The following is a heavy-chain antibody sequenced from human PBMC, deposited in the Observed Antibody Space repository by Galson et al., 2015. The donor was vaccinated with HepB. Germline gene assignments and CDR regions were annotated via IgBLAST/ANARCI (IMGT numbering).Heavy chain of an antibody. D-gene: IGHD4-11*01. CDR3: AFRWGHDYSNYNWFDP. J-gene: IGHJ5*02. CDR1: GGTFSSYA. V-gene: IGHV1-69*13. Sequence: SVKVSCKASGGTFSSYAISWVRQAPGQGLEWMGGIIPIFGTANYAQKFQGRVTITADESTSTAYMELSSLRSEDTAVYYCAFRWGHDYSNYNWFDPWGQGTLVTVSS. CDR2: IIPIFGTA.